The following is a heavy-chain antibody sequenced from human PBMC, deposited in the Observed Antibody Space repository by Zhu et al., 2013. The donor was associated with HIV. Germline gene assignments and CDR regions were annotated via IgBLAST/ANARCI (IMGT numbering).Heavy chain of an antibody. CDR1: GGIFSSYA. Sequence: QVQLVQSGAEVKKPGSSVKVSCKASGGIFSSYAINWVRQAPGQGLEWMGEIIPIFDTANYAHKFQGRVTITADESTSTTYMDLSSLRSEDTAVYYCARDLGGLQRQRGYFDYWGQGTLVTVSS. J-gene: IGHJ4*02. V-gene: IGHV1-69*01. CDR3: ARDLGGLQRQRGYFDY. CDR2: IIPIFDTA. D-gene: IGHD6-25*01.